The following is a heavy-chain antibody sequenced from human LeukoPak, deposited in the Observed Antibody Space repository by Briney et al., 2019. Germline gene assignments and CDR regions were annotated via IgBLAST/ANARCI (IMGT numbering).Heavy chain of an antibody. V-gene: IGHV3-30*02. CDR2: IRSDGNNK. CDR3: ARVTVPLVVITAGGFDY. D-gene: IGHD3-22*01. CDR1: GFTFNTYG. Sequence: GGSLRLSCAVSGFTFNTYGMHWVRQAPGKGLEWVAFIRSDGNNKYYADSVKGRFTISRDNSKNTLYLQMNSLRTEDTAVYYCARVTVPLVVITAGGFDYWGQGTLVTVSS. J-gene: IGHJ4*02.